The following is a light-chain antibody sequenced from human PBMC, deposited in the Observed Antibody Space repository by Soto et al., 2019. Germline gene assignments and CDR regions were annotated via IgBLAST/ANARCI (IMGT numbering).Light chain of an antibody. CDR2: RIS. Sequence: DIVLTQTPLSSPVSLGQPASISCRSSQSLVHSDGNTYLSWLQQRPGQAPRLLIYRISNRFSGVPDRFSGSGAGTDFTLKISSLQPEDFATYYCQQSYSTPWTFGQGTKVEIK. CDR3: QQSYSTPWT. V-gene: IGKV2-24*01. CDR1: QSLVHSDGNTY. J-gene: IGKJ1*01.